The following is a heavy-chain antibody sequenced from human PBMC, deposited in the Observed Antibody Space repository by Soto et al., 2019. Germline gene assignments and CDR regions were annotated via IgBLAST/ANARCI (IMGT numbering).Heavy chain of an antibody. CDR3: ARQSIVATNFDY. V-gene: IGHV4-39*01. Sequence: QLQLQESGPGLVKPSETLSLTCTVSGGSISSSSYYWGWIRQPPGKGLEWIGSIYYSGSTYYNPSLKSRVTISVDTSKNQFSLKLSSVTAADTAVYYCARQSIVATNFDYWGQGTLVTVSS. J-gene: IGHJ4*02. CDR2: IYYSGST. CDR1: GGSISSSSYY. D-gene: IGHD5-12*01.